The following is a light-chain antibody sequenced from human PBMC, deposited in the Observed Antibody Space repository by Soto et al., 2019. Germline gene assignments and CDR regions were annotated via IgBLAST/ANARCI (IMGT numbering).Light chain of an antibody. V-gene: IGKV1-39*01. CDR3: HQSYDIPT. CDR2: AAS. Sequence: DIQMTQSPSSLSASVGDSVTIACRASQSISNYLNWYQQRPGKAPKLLIYAASSLQSGVPSRFSGSGSGTDFTLTVSSLQPEDFATYYCHQSYDIPTFGQGTRLEIK. CDR1: QSISNY. J-gene: IGKJ5*01.